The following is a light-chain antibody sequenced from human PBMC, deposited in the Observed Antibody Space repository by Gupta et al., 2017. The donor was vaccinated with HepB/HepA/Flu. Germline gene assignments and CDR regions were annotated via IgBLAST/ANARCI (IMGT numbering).Light chain of an antibody. J-gene: IGKJ1*01. CDR3: QQHNSLPLT. V-gene: IGKV4-1*01. CDR1: QSVLNTYNNKNY. Sequence: EIVMTQSLDSLAVSLGERATINCKSSQSVLNTYNNKNYLTWYQQKPGHPPKVLIYLASTRESGVPDRFSGSGSGTEFTLTISNLQAEDVAVYYCQQHNSLPLTFGQGTKVDIK. CDR2: LAS.